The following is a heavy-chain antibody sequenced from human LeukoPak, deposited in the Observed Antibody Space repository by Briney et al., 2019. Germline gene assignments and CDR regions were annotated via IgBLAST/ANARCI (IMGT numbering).Heavy chain of an antibody. J-gene: IGHJ6*03. D-gene: IGHD4-11*01. CDR3: ARGSVTTEDWGGYYCYYMDV. Sequence: ASVKVSCKASGNTFTGYYMHWVRQAPGQGLEWMGWINPNSGGTNYARKFQGRVTMTRDTSISTAYMELSRLRSDDTAVYYCARGSVTTEDWGGYYCYYMDVWGKGTTVTVSS. V-gene: IGHV1-2*02. CDR1: GNTFTGYY. CDR2: INPNSGGT.